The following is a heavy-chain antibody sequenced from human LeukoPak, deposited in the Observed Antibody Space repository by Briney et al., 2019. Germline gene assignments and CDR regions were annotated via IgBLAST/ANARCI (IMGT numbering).Heavy chain of an antibody. V-gene: IGHV3-21*01. CDR3: ARSPRLMVYAIGAFDI. CDR1: GFTFSRYA. Sequence: GGSLRLSCAASGFTFSRYAMSWVRQAPGKGLEWVSSISSSSSYIYYADSVKGRFIISRDNAKNSLYLQMNSLRAEDTAVYYCARSPRLMVYAIGAFDIWGQGTMVTVSS. D-gene: IGHD2-8*01. J-gene: IGHJ3*02. CDR2: ISSSSSYI.